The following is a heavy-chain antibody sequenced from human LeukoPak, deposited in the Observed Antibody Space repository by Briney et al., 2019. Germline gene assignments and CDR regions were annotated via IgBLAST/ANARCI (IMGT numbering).Heavy chain of an antibody. D-gene: IGHD1-26*01. CDR1: GGTFSSYA. J-gene: IGHJ4*02. V-gene: IGHV1-69*05. CDR3: ASYAWELHGVFDY. Sequence: SVKVSCKASGGTFSSYAISWVRQAPGQGLEWMGRIIPIFGTANYAQKFLGRVTITTDESTSTAYMELSSLRSEDTAVYYGASYAWELHGVFDYWGQGTLVTVSS. CDR2: IIPIFGTA.